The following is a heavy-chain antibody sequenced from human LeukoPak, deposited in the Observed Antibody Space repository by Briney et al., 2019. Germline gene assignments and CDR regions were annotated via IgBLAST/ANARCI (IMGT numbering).Heavy chain of an antibody. V-gene: IGHV3-11*01. CDR3: TVDRYGDDQFQH. Sequence: GGSLRLSCAASGFTFSDYYMSWIRQAPGKGLEWVSYISSSGSTIYYADSVKGRFTISRDNAKNSLYLQMNSLRAEDTAVYYCTVDRYGDDQFQHWGQGTLVTVSS. J-gene: IGHJ1*01. D-gene: IGHD4-17*01. CDR1: GFTFSDYY. CDR2: ISSSGSTI.